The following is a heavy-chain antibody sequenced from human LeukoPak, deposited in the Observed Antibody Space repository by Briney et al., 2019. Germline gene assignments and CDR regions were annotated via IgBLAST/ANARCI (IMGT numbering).Heavy chain of an antibody. CDR2: INHSGST. J-gene: IGHJ3*01. Sequence: SETLSLTCAVYGGSFSGYYWSWIRQPPGKGLEWIGEINHSGSTNYNPSLKSRVTISVDTSKNQFSLKLSSVTAADTAVYYCARDAGGRWSDAFDLWGQGTMVTVSS. V-gene: IGHV4-34*01. CDR3: ARDAGGRWSDAFDL. D-gene: IGHD2-15*01. CDR1: GGSFSGYY.